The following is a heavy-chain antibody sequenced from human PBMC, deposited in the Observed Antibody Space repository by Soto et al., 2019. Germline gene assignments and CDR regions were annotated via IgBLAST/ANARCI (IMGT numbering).Heavy chain of an antibody. D-gene: IGHD2-2*01. Sequence: GGSLRLSCAASGFTFRSYAMHWVRQAPGKGLEWVAVISYDGSNKYYADSVKGRFTISRDNSKNTLYLQMNSLRAEDTAVYYCARDLFLRDIVVVPAAMGPYYFDYWGQGTLVTVSS. V-gene: IGHV3-30-3*01. CDR1: GFTFRSYA. CDR2: ISYDGSNK. CDR3: ARDLFLRDIVVVPAAMGPYYFDY. J-gene: IGHJ4*02.